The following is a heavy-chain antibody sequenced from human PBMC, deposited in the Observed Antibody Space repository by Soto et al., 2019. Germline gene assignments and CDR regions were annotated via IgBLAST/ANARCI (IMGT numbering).Heavy chain of an antibody. Sequence: PGGSLRLSCAASGFIFGNHGMTWVRQAPGKGLEWVANIKQDGGQKYYVDSVKGRFTISRDNARNSLYLQINSLRAEDTAMYYCARIGYSSSSLDYWGLGTLVTVSS. CDR3: ARIGYSSSSLDY. J-gene: IGHJ4*02. V-gene: IGHV3-7*03. D-gene: IGHD6-6*01. CDR1: GFIFGNHG. CDR2: IKQDGGQK.